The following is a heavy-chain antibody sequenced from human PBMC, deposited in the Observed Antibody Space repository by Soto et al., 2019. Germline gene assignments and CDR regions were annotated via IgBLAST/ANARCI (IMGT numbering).Heavy chain of an antibody. D-gene: IGHD3-3*01. V-gene: IGHV3-48*02. J-gene: IGHJ4*02. CDR3: ARNGVAFDY. Sequence: GGSLRLSCAASGFTFSSYSMNWVRQAPGKGLEWISYISTTSSSIYYADSVKGRFTISRDNAKNSLFLQMNSLRDEDTAVYYCARNGVAFDYCGQGALVTVSS. CDR2: ISTTSSSI. CDR1: GFTFSSYS.